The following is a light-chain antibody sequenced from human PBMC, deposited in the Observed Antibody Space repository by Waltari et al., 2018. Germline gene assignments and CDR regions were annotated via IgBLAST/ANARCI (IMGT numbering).Light chain of an antibody. J-gene: IGKJ1*01. CDR1: QTISANY. CDR3: QQYGISPRT. Sequence: EIVLTQSPGTLSLSPGEGATLSCRASQTISANYLAWFQQKPGQAPRLLIYDVSTRATGIPDRFSGSGSGTDFSLTISRLEAEDFAVYYCQQYGISPRTFGQGTKVEIK. CDR2: DVS. V-gene: IGKV3-20*01.